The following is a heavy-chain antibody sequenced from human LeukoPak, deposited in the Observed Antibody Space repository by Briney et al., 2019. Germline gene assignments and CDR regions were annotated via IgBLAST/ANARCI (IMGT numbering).Heavy chain of an antibody. CDR3: ARDWSDGFDY. V-gene: IGHV3-7*01. CDR2: IKEDGSEK. CDR1: GFTLSNYG. D-gene: IGHD3-3*01. Sequence: GGSLRLSCAASGFTLSNYGMNWVRQAPGKGLEWVASIKEDGSEKYYVDSVKGRFTISRDNAKNSVYLQMNSLRAEDTAVYYCARDWSDGFDYWGQGTLVTVSS. J-gene: IGHJ4*02.